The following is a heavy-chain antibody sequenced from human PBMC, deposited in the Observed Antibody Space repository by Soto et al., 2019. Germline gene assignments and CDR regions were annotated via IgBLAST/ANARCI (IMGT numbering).Heavy chain of an antibody. CDR1: GGTFSSYT. D-gene: IGHD3-22*01. J-gene: IGHJ6*02. Sequence: SVKVSCKASGGTFSSYTISWVRQAPGQGLEWMGRIIPILGIANYAQKFQGRVTITADKSTSTAYMELSSLRSEDTAGYYCARGRSRQRSSGYYYYYYGMDVWG. V-gene: IGHV1-69*02. CDR3: ARGRSRQRSSGYYYYYYGMDV. CDR2: IIPILGIA.